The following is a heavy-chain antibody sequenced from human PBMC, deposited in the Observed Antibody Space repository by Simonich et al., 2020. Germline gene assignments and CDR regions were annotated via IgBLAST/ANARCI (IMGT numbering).Heavy chain of an antibody. Sequence: QLQLQESGPGLVKPSETLSLTCTVSGGSISSSSYYWGWIRQPPGKGLEWIGSIFVRGSTYYNPSLKSRGTISVDTSKNQFSLKLSSGTAADTAVYYCARHAGFAFDIWGQGTMVTVSS. CDR3: ARHAGFAFDI. CDR2: IFVRGST. D-gene: IGHD6-13*01. J-gene: IGHJ3*02. V-gene: IGHV4-39*01. CDR1: GGSISSSSYY.